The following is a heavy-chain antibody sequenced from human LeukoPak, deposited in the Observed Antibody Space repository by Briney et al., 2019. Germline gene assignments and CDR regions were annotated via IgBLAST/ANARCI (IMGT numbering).Heavy chain of an antibody. CDR3: ARATATGSWGLFDY. CDR2: HYYTGSP. CDR1: GGSISSGGYY. V-gene: IGHV4-39*01. D-gene: IGHD2-15*01. J-gene: IGHJ4*02. Sequence: SETLSLTCTVSGGSISSGGYYWGWIRQPPGKGLEWIGSHYYTGSPYYNPSLKSRLTISVDTSKNQFSLKVSSGTAADTAVYYCARATATGSWGLFDYWGQGTLVTVSS.